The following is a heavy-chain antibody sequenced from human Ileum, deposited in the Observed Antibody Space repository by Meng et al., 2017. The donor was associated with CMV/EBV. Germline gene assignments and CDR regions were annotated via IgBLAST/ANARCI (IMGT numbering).Heavy chain of an antibody. CDR3: ARDVGFSSCGNCYSWYLDY. CDR2: IESDGTNT. V-gene: IGHV3-74*01. D-gene: IGHD2-15*01. CDR1: GFTFSTHW. J-gene: IGHJ4*02. Sequence: GGSLRLSCVASGFTFSTHWMHWVRQAPGGGLVWVSRIESDGTNTRYADSVKSRFTISRDNAKNTLYLHMNSLRAEDTAVYFCARDVGFSSCGNCYSWYLDYRGQGTLVTVSS.